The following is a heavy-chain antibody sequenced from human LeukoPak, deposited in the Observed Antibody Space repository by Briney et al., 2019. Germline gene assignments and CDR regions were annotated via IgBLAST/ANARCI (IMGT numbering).Heavy chain of an antibody. CDR2: MNPNSGNT. CDR3: ARAQIGYCSSTSCSP. CDR1: GYTFTSYD. V-gene: IGHV1-8*01. Sequence: ASVKVSCKASGYTFTSYDINWVRQATGQGLEWMGWMNPNSGNTGYAQKFQGRVTMTRNTSISTAYMELSSLRSEDTAVYYRARAQIGYCSSTSCSPWGQGTLVTVSS. J-gene: IGHJ5*02. D-gene: IGHD2-2*01.